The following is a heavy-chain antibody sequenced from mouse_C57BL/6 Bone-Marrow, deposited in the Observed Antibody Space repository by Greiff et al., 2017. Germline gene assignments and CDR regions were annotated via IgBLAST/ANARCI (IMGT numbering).Heavy chain of an antibody. CDR1: GYTFTDYY. D-gene: IGHD1-1*01. Sequence: VQLKQSGPVLVKPGASVKMSCKASGYTFTDYYMNWVKQSHGKSLEWIGVINPYNGGTSYNQKFKGKATLTVDKSSSTAYMELNSLTSEDSAVYYCASKVTTVVATGAMDYWGQGTSVTVSS. CDR2: INPYNGGT. V-gene: IGHV1-19*01. CDR3: ASKVTTVVATGAMDY. J-gene: IGHJ4*01.